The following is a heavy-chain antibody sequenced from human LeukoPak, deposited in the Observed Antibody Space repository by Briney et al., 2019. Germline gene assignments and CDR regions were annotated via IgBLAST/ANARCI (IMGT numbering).Heavy chain of an antibody. CDR1: GGSISSYY. V-gene: IGHV4-59*01. Sequence: SETLSLTCTVSGGSISSYYWSWIRQPAGKGLEWIGYMYYSGSSNYNPSLKSRVTISVDTSNHQFSLKLSSVTAADTAVYYCASDYGSGRSDYWGQGILVTVSS. CDR2: MYYSGSS. CDR3: ASDYGSGRSDY. J-gene: IGHJ4*02. D-gene: IGHD3-10*01.